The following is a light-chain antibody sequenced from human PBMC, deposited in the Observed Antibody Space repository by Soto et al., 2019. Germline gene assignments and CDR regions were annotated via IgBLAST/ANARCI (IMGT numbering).Light chain of an antibody. CDR3: QQYNNWPPVIT. V-gene: IGKV3-15*01. CDR2: GAS. J-gene: IGKJ2*01. CDR1: QSVSSN. Sequence: EIVMTQSPATLSVSPGERATLSCRASQSVSSNLAWYQQKPGQAPRLLIYGASTRATDIPARFSGSGSGTEFTLTISSLQSEDFAVYYCQQYNNWPPVITFGQGTKLEIK.